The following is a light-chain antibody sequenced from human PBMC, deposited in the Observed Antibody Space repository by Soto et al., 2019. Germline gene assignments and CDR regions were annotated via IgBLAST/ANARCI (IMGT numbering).Light chain of an antibody. CDR2: DVS. CDR3: SSYTSSSTFWV. Sequence: QSALTQPASVSGSPGQSITISCSGTNSDVGGYTYVSWYQQHPGKAPKLMIFDVSNRPSGVSNRFSGSKSGNTASLTISGLQAEDEADYYCSSYTSSSTFWVFGGGTKLTVL. CDR1: NSDVGGYTY. V-gene: IGLV2-14*01. J-gene: IGLJ3*02.